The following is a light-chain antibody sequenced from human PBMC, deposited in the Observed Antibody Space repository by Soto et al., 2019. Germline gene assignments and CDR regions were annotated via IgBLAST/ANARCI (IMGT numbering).Light chain of an antibody. CDR1: QSVLYSSNNKNY. CDR3: QQYCSTPPLT. V-gene: IGKV4-1*01. CDR2: WAS. J-gene: IGKJ4*01. Sequence: DIVMTQSPDSLAVSLGERATINCKSSQSVLYSSNNKNYLAWYQQKPGQPPKLLIYWASTRESGVPDRFSGSGSGTDFNLTISSLQAENVAVYYCQQYCSTPPLTFGGGTKVEIK.